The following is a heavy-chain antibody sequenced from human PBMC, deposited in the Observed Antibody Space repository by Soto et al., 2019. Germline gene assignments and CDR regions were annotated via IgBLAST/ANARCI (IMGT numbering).Heavy chain of an antibody. D-gene: IGHD6-19*01. J-gene: IGHJ4*02. CDR3: ARDGHLGAVAGTADFDY. CDR1: GFTFSSYS. V-gene: IGHV3-21*01. Sequence: GGSLRLSCAASGFTFSSYSMNWVRQAPGKGLEWVSSISSSSSYIYYADSVKGRFTISSDNAKNSLYLQMNSLRAEDTAVYYCARDGHLGAVAGTADFDYWGQGTLVTVSS. CDR2: ISSSSSYI.